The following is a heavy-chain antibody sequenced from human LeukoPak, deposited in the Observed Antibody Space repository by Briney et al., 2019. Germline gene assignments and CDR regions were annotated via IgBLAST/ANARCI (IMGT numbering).Heavy chain of an antibody. CDR3: ALEVSPGSGPLFDI. CDR1: GGSISSSNW. J-gene: IGHJ3*02. V-gene: IGHV4-4*02. Sequence: PSETLSLTCAVSGGSISSSNWWSWVRQPPGKGLEWIGEIYHSGSTNYNPSLKSRVTISVDTSKNQFSLKLSSVTAADTAVYYCALEVSPGSGPLFDIWGQGTMVTVSS. D-gene: IGHD1-26*01. CDR2: IYHSGST.